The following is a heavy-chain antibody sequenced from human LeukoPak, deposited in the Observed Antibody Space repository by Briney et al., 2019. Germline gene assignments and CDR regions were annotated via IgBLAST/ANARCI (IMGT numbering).Heavy chain of an antibody. CDR3: AKTTAGYSSGRYPGWPVDY. CDR2: ISGNGGGT. J-gene: IGHJ4*02. Sequence: GGSLRLSCGASGFTFSSYAVSWVRQAPGKGLEWVSAISGNGGGTYYADSVKGRFTISRDNSKNTVYLQMNSLSTEDTAVYYCAKTTAGYSSGRYPGWPVDYWGQGTLVTVSS. D-gene: IGHD6-19*01. CDR1: GFTFSSYA. V-gene: IGHV3-23*01.